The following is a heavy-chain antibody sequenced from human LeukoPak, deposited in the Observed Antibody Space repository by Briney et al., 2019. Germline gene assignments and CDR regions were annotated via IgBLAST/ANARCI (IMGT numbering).Heavy chain of an antibody. D-gene: IGHD1-26*01. Sequence: SETLSLTCTVSGGSISSYYWSWIRQPPGKGLEWIGYIYCSGSTNYNPSLKSRVTISVDTSKNQFSLKLSSVTAADTAVYYCARVDWSGSYYYWGQGTLVTVSS. J-gene: IGHJ4*02. CDR3: ARVDWSGSYYY. CDR1: GGSISSYY. V-gene: IGHV4-59*01. CDR2: IYCSGST.